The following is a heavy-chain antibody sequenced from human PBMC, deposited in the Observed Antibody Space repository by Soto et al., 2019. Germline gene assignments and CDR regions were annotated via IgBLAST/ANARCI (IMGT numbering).Heavy chain of an antibody. D-gene: IGHD3-22*01. CDR1: GFTLSSYW. V-gene: IGHV3-7*04. J-gene: IGHJ6*02. Sequence: HPGGSLRLSCAASGFTLSSYWMSWVRQAPGKGLEWVANIKQDGSEKYYVDSVKGRFTISRDNAKNSLYLQMNSLRAEDTAVYYCARFYYDSSGYLPSPYYYYYGMDVWGQGTTVTVSS. CDR2: IKQDGSEK. CDR3: ARFYYDSSGYLPSPYYYYYGMDV.